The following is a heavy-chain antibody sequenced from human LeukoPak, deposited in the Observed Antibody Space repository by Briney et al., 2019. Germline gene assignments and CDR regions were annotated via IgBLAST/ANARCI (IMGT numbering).Heavy chain of an antibody. CDR1: GGSISTSNYY. J-gene: IGHJ4*02. V-gene: IGHV4-39*07. CDR3: ARPNYYDSSGRTPYFDY. CDR2: IFYSGST. D-gene: IGHD3-22*01. Sequence: SETLSLTCTVSGGSISTSNYYWGWIRQPPGKGLEWIGNIFYSGSTNYNPSLKSRVTISVDTSKNQFSLKLSSVTAADTAVYYCARPNYYDSSGRTPYFDYWGQGTLVTVSS.